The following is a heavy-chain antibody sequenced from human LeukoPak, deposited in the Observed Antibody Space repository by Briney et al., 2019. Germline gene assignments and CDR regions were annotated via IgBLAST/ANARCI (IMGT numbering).Heavy chain of an antibody. CDR2: MNPNSGNT. V-gene: IGHV1-8*03. J-gene: IGHJ6*03. Sequence: EASVTVSCKASGYTFTSYDINWVRQATGQGLEWMGWMNPNSGNTGYAQKFQGRVTITRNTSISTAYMELSSLRSEDTAVYYCARVPMVRGVIAYYYYMDVWGKGTTVTVSS. D-gene: IGHD3-10*01. CDR3: ARVPMVRGVIAYYYYMDV. CDR1: GYTFTSYD.